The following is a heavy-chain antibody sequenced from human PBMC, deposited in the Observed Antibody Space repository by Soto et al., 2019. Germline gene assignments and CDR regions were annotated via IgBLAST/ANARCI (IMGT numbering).Heavy chain of an antibody. CDR1: GGSISSGGYS. CDR2: IYHSGST. V-gene: IGHV4-30-2*01. J-gene: IGHJ4*02. Sequence: SETLSLTCAVSGGSISSGGYSWSWIRQPPGKGLEWIGYIYHSGSTYYNPSLKGRFTISRDNARNSLYLQMNSLRAEDAAVYYCARVPGTARWWDFWGQGTLVTVSS. D-gene: IGHD2-15*01. CDR3: ARVPGTARWWDF.